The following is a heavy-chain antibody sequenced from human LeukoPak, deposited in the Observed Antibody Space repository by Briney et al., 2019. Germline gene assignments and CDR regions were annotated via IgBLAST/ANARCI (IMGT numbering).Heavy chain of an antibody. V-gene: IGHV4-59*08. CDR1: GGSINFYY. J-gene: IGHJ3*02. D-gene: IGHD1-26*01. CDR3: ARRPYSGSPSRAFDI. Sequence: SETLSLTCTVSGGSINFYYWSWIRQPPGKGLECIGYIYYSGSTNYNPSLKSRVTISVDTSNNQFSLKLSPVTAADTAVYYCARRPYSGSPSRAFDIWGQGTMVTVSS. CDR2: IYYSGST.